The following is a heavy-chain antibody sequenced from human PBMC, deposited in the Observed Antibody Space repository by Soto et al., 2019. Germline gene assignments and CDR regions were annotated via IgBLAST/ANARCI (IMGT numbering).Heavy chain of an antibody. Sequence: GGSLRLSCAASGFTFSDYYMNWVRQAPGKGLEWVSSISSSSTIYYADSVKGRFTISRDNAKNSLYLQMNSLRAEDTAVYYCARDLHTYYDFWSGYHAALYYYGMDVWGQGTTVTVSS. J-gene: IGHJ6*02. CDR2: ISSSSTI. CDR1: GFTFSDYY. CDR3: ARDLHTYYDFWSGYHAALYYYGMDV. V-gene: IGHV3-11*04. D-gene: IGHD3-3*01.